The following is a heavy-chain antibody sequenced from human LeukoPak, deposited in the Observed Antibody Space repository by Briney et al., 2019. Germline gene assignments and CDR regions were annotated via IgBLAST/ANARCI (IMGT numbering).Heavy chain of an antibody. V-gene: IGHV5-51*01. Sequence: GESLKISCKVSGYTFSSHWIAWVRQMPGKGLEWMGIIYPGDSDTRYSPSFQGQVTISTDKSISTAYLRWSSLKASDTAIYYCARELEIGGAFDIWGQGTMVTASS. D-gene: IGHD1-1*01. CDR3: ARELEIGGAFDI. CDR2: IYPGDSDT. J-gene: IGHJ3*02. CDR1: GYTFSSHW.